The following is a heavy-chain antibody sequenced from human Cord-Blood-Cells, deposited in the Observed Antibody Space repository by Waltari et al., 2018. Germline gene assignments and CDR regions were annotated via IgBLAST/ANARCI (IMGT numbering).Heavy chain of an antibody. CDR3: VAPGIIAAAGTIGAFDI. Sequence: QVQLQESGPGLVKPSGTLSLTCAVSGGSISSSNWWSWVRQPPGKGLEWIGEIYHSGSTNYTPSLKIRVTISVDKSKNQFSLKLSSVTAADTAVYYCVAPGIIAAAGTIGAFDIWGQGTMVTVSS. D-gene: IGHD6-13*01. V-gene: IGHV4-4*02. J-gene: IGHJ3*02. CDR1: GGSISSSNW. CDR2: IYHSGST.